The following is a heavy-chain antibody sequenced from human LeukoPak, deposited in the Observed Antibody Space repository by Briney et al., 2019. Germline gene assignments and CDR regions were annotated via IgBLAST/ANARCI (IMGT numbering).Heavy chain of an antibody. CDR1: GFTFSSYS. CDR3: ARVDNYYDSSGYYRLWGIDY. V-gene: IGHV3-48*01. Sequence: PGGSLRLSCAASGFTFSSYSMNWVRQAPGKGLEWVSYISSSSSTIYYADSVKGRFTISRDNAKNSLYLQMNSLRAEDTAVYYCARVDNYYDSSGYYRLWGIDYWGQGTLVTVSS. CDR2: ISSSSSTI. D-gene: IGHD3-22*01. J-gene: IGHJ4*02.